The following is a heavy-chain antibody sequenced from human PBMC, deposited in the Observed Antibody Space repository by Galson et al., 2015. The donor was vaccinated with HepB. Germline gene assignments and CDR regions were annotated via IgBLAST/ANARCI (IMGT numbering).Heavy chain of an antibody. V-gene: IGHV1-46*04. CDR1: GYTFTSYY. CDR2: INPSGGST. D-gene: IGHD6-19*01. Sequence: SVKVSCKASGYTFTSYYMHWVRQAPGQGLEWMGIINPSGGSTSYAQKLQGRVTMTRDTSTSTVYMELSSLRSEDTAVYYCASGSQWLAEFDYWGQGTLVTVSS. J-gene: IGHJ4*02. CDR3: ASGSQWLAEFDY.